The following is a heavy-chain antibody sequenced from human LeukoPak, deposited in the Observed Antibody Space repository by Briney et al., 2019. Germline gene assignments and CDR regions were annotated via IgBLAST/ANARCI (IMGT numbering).Heavy chain of an antibody. CDR1: GFTFSSYW. CDR3: ARDVYYGSGSYSNDAFDI. D-gene: IGHD3-10*01. CDR2: INSDGSSA. Sequence: GGSLRLSCAASGFTFSSYWMHWVRQAPGKGLVWVSRINSDGSSASYADSVKGRFAISRDSAKNTLYLQMNSLRAEDMAVYYCARDVYYGSGSYSNDAFDIWGQGTMVTVSS. V-gene: IGHV3-74*01. J-gene: IGHJ3*02.